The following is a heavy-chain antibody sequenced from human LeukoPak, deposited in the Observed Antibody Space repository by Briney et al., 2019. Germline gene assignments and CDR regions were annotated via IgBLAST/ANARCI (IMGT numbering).Heavy chain of an antibody. CDR1: GFTFSSYS. CDR3: ARDRGGYEFFDH. J-gene: IGHJ4*02. D-gene: IGHD5-12*01. CDR2: IRSSSSYI. V-gene: IGHV3-21*01. Sequence: AGGSLRLSCAASGFTFSSYSMNWVRQAPGKGLEWVSFIRSSSSYIYYADSVKGRFTISRDNAKNSLYLQMNSLRAEDTAVYYCARDRGGYEFFDHWGQGTLVTVSS.